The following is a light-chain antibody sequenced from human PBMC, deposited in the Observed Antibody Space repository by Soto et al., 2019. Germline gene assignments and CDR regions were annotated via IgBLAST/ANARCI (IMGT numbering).Light chain of an antibody. CDR1: QGISNW. J-gene: IGKJ1*01. V-gene: IGKV1-12*01. CDR2: AAS. CDR3: QQSGSSPRT. Sequence: DIQMTQSPSSVSASVGDRVSITCRASQGISNWLAWYQQKPGRAPKLLIYAASSLQSGVSSRFSGSGSGTDFTLTINRLEPEDSGVYYCQQSGSSPRTFGQGTKVDIK.